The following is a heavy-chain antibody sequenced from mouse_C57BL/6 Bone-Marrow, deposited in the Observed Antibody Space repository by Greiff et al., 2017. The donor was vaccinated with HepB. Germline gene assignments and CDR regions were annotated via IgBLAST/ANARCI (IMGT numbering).Heavy chain of an antibody. Sequence: VQLQQSGAELVRPGSSVKLSCKASGYTFTSYWMHWVKQRPIQGLEWIGNIDPSDSETHYNQKFKDKATLTVDKSSSTAYMQLSSLTSEDSAVYYCAGGQLRLPFAYWGQGTLVTVSA. D-gene: IGHD3-2*02. CDR3: AGGQLRLPFAY. J-gene: IGHJ3*01. V-gene: IGHV1-52*01. CDR2: IDPSDSET. CDR1: GYTFTSYW.